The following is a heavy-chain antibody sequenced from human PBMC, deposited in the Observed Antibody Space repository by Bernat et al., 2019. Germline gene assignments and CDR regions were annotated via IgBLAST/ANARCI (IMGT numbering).Heavy chain of an antibody. CDR2: IYWDDDK. V-gene: IGHV2-5*02. D-gene: IGHD2-15*01. CDR3: AHSTRVVVAGQLLAEYFQH. CDR1: GFPLSTSGVG. J-gene: IGHJ1*01. Sequence: QITLKESGPTLVKPTQTLTLTCTFSGFPLSTSGVGVGWIRQPPGKALEWLALIYWDDDKRYSPSLKSRLTITKDTSKNQVVLTMTNMDPVDTATYYCAHSTRVVVAGQLLAEYFQHWGQGTLVTVSS.